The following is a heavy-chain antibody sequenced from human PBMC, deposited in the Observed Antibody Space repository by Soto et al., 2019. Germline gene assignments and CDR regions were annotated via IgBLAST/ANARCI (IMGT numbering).Heavy chain of an antibody. CDR3: SRERARAFDI. CDR2: ISSSSSYI. CDR1: GFTFSSYS. D-gene: IGHD6-6*01. J-gene: IGHJ3*02. Sequence: EVQLVESGGGLVKPGGSLRLSCAASGFTFSSYSMNWVRQAPGKGLEWVSSISSSSSYIYYADSVKGRFTISRDNAKNALYLQMNSLRAEDTAVYYCSRERARAFDIWGQGTMVTVSS. V-gene: IGHV3-21*01.